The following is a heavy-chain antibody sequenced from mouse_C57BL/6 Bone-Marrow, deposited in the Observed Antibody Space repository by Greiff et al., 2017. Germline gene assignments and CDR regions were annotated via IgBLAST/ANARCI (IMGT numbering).Heavy chain of an antibody. V-gene: IGHV5-4*03. J-gene: IGHJ1*03. CDR1: GFTFSSYA. D-gene: IGHD1-1*01. Sequence: EVKLMESGGGLVKPGGSLKLSCAASGFTFSSYAMSWVRQTPEKRLEWVATISDGGSYTYYPDNVKGRFTISRDNAKNNLYLQMSHLKSEDTAMYYCASGDYYGSSYGYFDVWGTGTTVTVSS. CDR3: ASGDYYGSSYGYFDV. CDR2: ISDGGSYT.